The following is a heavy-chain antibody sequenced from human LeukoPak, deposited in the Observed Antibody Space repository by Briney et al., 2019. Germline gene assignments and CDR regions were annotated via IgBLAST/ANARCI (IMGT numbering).Heavy chain of an antibody. Sequence: PSETLSLTCAVYGGSFSGYYWNWIRQPPGKGLEWIGEINHSGSTNYNPSLKSRVTISVDTSKNQFSLKLSSVTAADTAVYYCARQQGGTGYYYDYWGRGTPVTVSS. D-gene: IGHD3/OR15-3a*01. CDR3: ARQQGGTGYYYDY. V-gene: IGHV4-34*01. CDR2: INHSGST. CDR1: GGSFSGYY. J-gene: IGHJ4*02.